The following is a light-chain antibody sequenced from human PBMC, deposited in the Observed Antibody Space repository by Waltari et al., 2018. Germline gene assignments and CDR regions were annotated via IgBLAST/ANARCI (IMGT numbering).Light chain of an antibody. Sequence: YVLTQPPSVSVAPGQPARITCGGFQLGTYRVHWYPQRLGQAPVLAVYNDDDRPSGIPERFSGSNSGTSATLTIAGVEAGDEADYYCQVWDSVNYRPVFGGGTSLTVL. V-gene: IGLV3-21*02. CDR1: QLGTYR. J-gene: IGLJ3*02. CDR3: QVWDSVNYRPV. CDR2: NDD.